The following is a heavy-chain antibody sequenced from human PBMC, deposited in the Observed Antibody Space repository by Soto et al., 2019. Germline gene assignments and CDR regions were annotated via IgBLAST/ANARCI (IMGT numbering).Heavy chain of an antibody. CDR3: AADQDNYYYYGMDV. J-gene: IGHJ6*02. CDR2: IVVGSGNT. V-gene: IGHV1-58*01. Sequence: VASVKVSCKASGFTFTSSAVQWVRQARGQRLEWIGWIVVGSGNTNYAQKFQERVTITRDMSTSTAYMELSSLRSEDTAVYYCAADQDNYYYYGMDVWGQGTTVTVSS. CDR1: GFTFTSSA. D-gene: IGHD2-15*01.